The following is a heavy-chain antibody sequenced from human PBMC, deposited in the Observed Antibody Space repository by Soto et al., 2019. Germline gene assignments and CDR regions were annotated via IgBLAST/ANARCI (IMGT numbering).Heavy chain of an antibody. J-gene: IGHJ4*02. Sequence: EVQLLESGGGSVQPGGSPRLSCAASGFTFSNFALSWVRQAPGKGPQWVSSILGGGGATFYADSVKGRFTISRDNSKNTLYLQMSSLRADDTAVYHCAKDHSISPEGVWGFDFWGRGTLVTVSS. CDR2: ILGGGGAT. V-gene: IGHV3-23*01. D-gene: IGHD6-13*01. CDR1: GFTFSNFA. CDR3: AKDHSISPEGVWGFDF.